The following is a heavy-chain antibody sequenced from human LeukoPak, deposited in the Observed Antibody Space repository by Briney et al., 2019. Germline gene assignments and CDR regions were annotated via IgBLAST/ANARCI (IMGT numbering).Heavy chain of an antibody. CDR3: ERVLNMSNYDGSTYYGY. Sequence: PGGSLRLSCAASGFTFSSYSMNWVRQAPGKGLEWVSYINSSSSTIYYADSVKGRFTISRDNDKNSLYLQMNSLRAEDTAVYYCERVLNMSNYDGSTYYGYWGQGTLVTVSS. CDR2: INSSSSTI. J-gene: IGHJ4*02. CDR1: GFTFSSYS. D-gene: IGHD3-22*01. V-gene: IGHV3-48*01.